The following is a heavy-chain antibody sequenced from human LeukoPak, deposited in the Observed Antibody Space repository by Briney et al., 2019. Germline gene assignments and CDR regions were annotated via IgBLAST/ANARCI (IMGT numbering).Heavy chain of an antibody. J-gene: IGHJ5*02. CDR3: ARGCSSTSCYSSTRGGWFDP. V-gene: IGHV1-2*02. Sequence: ASVKVSCKASGYTFTDYYMHWVRQAPGQGLEWMGWINPKSGGTNYAQKFQGRVTMTTDTSISTAYMDLSRLRSDDTAVYYCARGCSSTSCYSSTRGGWFDPWGQGTLVTVS. D-gene: IGHD2-2*01. CDR1: GYTFTDYY. CDR2: INPKSGGT.